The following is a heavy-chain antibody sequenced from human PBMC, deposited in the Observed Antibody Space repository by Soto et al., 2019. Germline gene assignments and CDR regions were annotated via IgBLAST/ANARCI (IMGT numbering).Heavy chain of an antibody. Sequence: VHLVESGGGLVEPGGSLRLSCEASGFMFSSYWMSWVRQAPGEGLEWVANIKQDGSEIHYLSSVEGLFTIFRDNARRSLYLQMNSLRAEDTAVYFCASYSGSYFPVGHDRWGQGTLVVVSS. CDR3: ASYSGSYFPVGHDR. J-gene: IGHJ5*02. D-gene: IGHD3-10*01. CDR2: IKQDGSEI. V-gene: IGHV3-7*01. CDR1: GFMFSSYW.